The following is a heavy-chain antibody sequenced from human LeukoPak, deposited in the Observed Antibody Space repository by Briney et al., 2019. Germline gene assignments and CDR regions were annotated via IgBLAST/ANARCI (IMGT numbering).Heavy chain of an antibody. D-gene: IGHD2-15*01. V-gene: IGHV1-2*02. J-gene: IGHJ3*02. Sequence: ASVKVSCKASGYTFTGYYMHWVRQAPGQGLEWMGWINPNSGGTNYAQKFQGRVTMTRDTSISTAYMELSRLRSDDTAVYYCARGWGGISVVAVAAFYGSDAFDIWGQGTMVTVSS. CDR1: GYTFTGYY. CDR3: ARGWGGISVVAVAAFYGSDAFDI. CDR2: INPNSGGT.